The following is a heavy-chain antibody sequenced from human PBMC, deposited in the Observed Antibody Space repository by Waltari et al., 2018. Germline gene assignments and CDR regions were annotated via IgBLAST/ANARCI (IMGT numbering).Heavy chain of an antibody. CDR1: GGSISSSSYY. D-gene: IGHD2-2*01. CDR3: ARHGARSTSLRFDY. Sequence: QLQLQESGPGLGKSSETLSRTCTVSGGSISSSSYYWGWIRQPPGKGLGWMGRFYYSGSTYYNPSFKSRVTIAVDTSKNQFSLKLSSVTAADTAVYYCARHGARSTSLRFDYWGQGTLVTVSS. V-gene: IGHV4-39*01. J-gene: IGHJ4*02. CDR2: FYYSGST.